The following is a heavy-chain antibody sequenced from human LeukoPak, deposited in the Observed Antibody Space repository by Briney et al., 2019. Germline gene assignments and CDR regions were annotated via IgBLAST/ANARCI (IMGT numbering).Heavy chain of an antibody. V-gene: IGHV4-34*01. CDR1: GGSFSGYY. CDR2: INHSGST. Sequence: SETLSLTCAVYGGSFSGYYWIWIRQPPGKGLEWIGEINHSGSTNYNPSLKSRVTISVDTSKNQFSLKLSSVTAADTAVYYCASSSSSSWFDPWGQGTLVTVSS. J-gene: IGHJ5*02. CDR3: ASSSSSSWFDP. D-gene: IGHD6-13*01.